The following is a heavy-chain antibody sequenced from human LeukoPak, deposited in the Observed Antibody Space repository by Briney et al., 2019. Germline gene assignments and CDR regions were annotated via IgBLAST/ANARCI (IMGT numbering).Heavy chain of an antibody. J-gene: IGHJ4*02. CDR2: ISSSGSTI. V-gene: IGHV3-48*03. D-gene: IGHD4/OR15-4a*01. CDR1: GFTFSSYE. CDR3: ARRAGAYSHPYGY. Sequence: PGGSLRLSCAASGFTFSSYEMNWVRQAPGKGLEWVSYISSSGSTIYYADSVKGRFTISRDNSKNTLYLQMNSLRAEDTAVYYCARRAGAYSHPYGYWGQGTLVTVSS.